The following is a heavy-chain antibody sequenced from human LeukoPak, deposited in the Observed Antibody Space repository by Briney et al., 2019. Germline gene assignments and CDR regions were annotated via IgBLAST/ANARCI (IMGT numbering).Heavy chain of an antibody. CDR1: GYTFTGYY. D-gene: IGHD2-2*01. J-gene: IGHJ3*02. Sequence: ASVKVSCKASGYTFTGYYMHWVRQAPGQGLEWMGWINPNSGGTNYAQKFQGRVTMTRDTSISTAYMELSRLRSDDTAVYYCARVVPAAYTNPAFDIWGQGTMVTVSS. CDR3: ARVVPAAYTNPAFDI. V-gene: IGHV1-2*02. CDR2: INPNSGGT.